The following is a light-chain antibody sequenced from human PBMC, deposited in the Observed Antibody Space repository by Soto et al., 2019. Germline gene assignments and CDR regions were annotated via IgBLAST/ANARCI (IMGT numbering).Light chain of an antibody. V-gene: IGLV2-11*01. CDR2: DVS. J-gene: IGLJ1*01. CDR1: SIDVGGYNY. CDR3: CSYAGSFYV. Sequence: QSLVTPPRSVSGAPGQSVTLSCTGTSIDVGGYNYVSWYQQHPGKAPKLMIYDVSKRPSGVPDRFSGSKSGNTASLTISGLQAEDEADYYCCSYAGSFYVFGTGTKVTVL.